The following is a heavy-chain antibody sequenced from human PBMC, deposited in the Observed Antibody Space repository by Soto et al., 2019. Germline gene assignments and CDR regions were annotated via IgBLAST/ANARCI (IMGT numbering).Heavy chain of an antibody. Sequence: SETVSLTCDVSGDSLTNNDWWSWVRQAPGKGLEWVGEIWHTGRPNYNPSLKSRVAISIDKSKNQFSLKLSSVTAADTAVYYCVSDSRTGCSSINCYMHWGQGTLVTVSS. CDR2: IWHTGRP. V-gene: IGHV4-4*02. CDR1: GDSLTNNDW. D-gene: IGHD2-15*01. J-gene: IGHJ4*02. CDR3: VSDSRTGCSSINCYMH.